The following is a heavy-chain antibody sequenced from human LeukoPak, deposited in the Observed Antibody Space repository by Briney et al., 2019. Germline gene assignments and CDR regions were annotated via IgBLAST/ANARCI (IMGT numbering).Heavy chain of an antibody. CDR2: ITPSDGFT. CDR1: GYTFSSYY. Sequence: ASVKVSCKASGYTFSSYYVHWVRQAPGQGLEWMGVITPSDGFTSYAQKFQGRVTMTRDMSTSTVYMELSSLRSDDTAVYYCARNRQQGGVYTVDYWGQGTLVTVSS. CDR3: ARNRQQGGVYTVDY. J-gene: IGHJ4*02. D-gene: IGHD5/OR15-5a*01. V-gene: IGHV1-46*01.